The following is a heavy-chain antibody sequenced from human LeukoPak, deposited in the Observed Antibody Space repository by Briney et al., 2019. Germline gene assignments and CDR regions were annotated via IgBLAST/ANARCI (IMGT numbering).Heavy chain of an antibody. Sequence: ASVKVSCKASGYTFTSYDINWVRQATGQGLEWMGWMNPDSGNTGYAQNFQGRVTMTRNTPISTAYMELSSLRSEDTAVYYCAGEEITMVRGSYYYYGLDVWGQGTTVAVSS. CDR1: GYTFTSYD. CDR2: MNPDSGNT. CDR3: AGEEITMVRGSYYYYGLDV. V-gene: IGHV1-8*01. D-gene: IGHD3-10*01. J-gene: IGHJ6*02.